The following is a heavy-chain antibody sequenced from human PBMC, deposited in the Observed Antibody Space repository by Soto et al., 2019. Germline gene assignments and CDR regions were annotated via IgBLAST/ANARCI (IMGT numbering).Heavy chain of an antibody. CDR3: AASIFYYGMDV. J-gene: IGHJ6*02. CDR2: IYPGDSDT. Sequence: GESLKISCKGFGYTFTNYWIGWVRQMPGKGPEWMGIIYPGDSDTKYNPSFQGQVTISADKSITTTYPQWSSLKASDTAIYYCAASIFYYGMDVWGQGTTVTVSS. V-gene: IGHV5-51*01. CDR1: GYTFTNYW.